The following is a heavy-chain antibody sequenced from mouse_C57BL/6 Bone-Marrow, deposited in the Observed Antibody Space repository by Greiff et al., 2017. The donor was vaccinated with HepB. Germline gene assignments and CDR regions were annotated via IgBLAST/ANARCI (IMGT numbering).Heavy chain of an antibody. CDR3: ATHYYGSSYGYAMDY. CDR1: GYTFTSYW. J-gene: IGHJ4*01. V-gene: IGHV1-74*01. CDR2: IHPSDSDT. D-gene: IGHD1-1*01. Sequence: QVQLKQPGAELVKPGASVKVSCKASGYTFTSYWMHWVKQRPGQGLEWIGRIHPSDSDTNYNQKFKGKATLTVDKSSSTAYMQLSSLTSEDSAVYYCATHYYGSSYGYAMDYWGQGTSVTVSS.